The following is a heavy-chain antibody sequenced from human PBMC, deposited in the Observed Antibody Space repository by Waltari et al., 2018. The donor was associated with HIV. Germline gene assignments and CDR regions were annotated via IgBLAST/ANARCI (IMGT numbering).Heavy chain of an antibody. J-gene: IGHJ6*02. CDR3: AGPAAPGRNDYYYYGMDV. D-gene: IGHD2-2*01. CDR2: ISSSSSYI. V-gene: IGHV3-21*01. CDR1: GLPFSSYT. Sequence: EAQPAEPGGGLVKPGGSLRLSCAALGLPFSSYTMNWVRQAPGKGLEWVSSISSSSSYIYYADSVKGRFTISRDNAKNSLYLQMNSLRAEDTAVYYCAGPAAPGRNDYYYYGMDVWGQGTTVTVSS.